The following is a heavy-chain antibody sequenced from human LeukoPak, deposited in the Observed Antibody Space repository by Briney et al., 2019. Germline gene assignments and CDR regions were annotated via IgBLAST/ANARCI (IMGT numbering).Heavy chain of an antibody. V-gene: IGHV4-59*01. J-gene: IGHJ5*02. CDR2: IYYTGGT. Sequence: SETLFLTCTVSGGSISPYYWNWIRQTPGKGLEWIGHIYYTGGTNYNPSLKSRLTISLDTSKNQFSLSLSSVTAADTAVYYCARDPRPNSNNWFDPWGQGTLLTVSP. CDR1: GGSISPYY. CDR3: ARDPRPNSNNWFDP. D-gene: IGHD4-11*01.